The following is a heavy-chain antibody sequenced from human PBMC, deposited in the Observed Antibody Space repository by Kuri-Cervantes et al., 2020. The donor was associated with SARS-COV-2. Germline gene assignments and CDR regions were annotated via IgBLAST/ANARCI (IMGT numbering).Heavy chain of an antibody. D-gene: IGHD6-19*01. Sequence: GESLKISCAASGFTFSDYYMSWIRQAPGKGLEWVSYISSSGSTIYYADSVKGRFTISRDNAKNSLYLQMNSLRAEDTAVYYCAKDLSLSSGWYYWYFDLWGRGTLVTVSS. CDR1: GFTFSDYY. V-gene: IGHV3-11*01. CDR3: AKDLSLSSGWYYWYFDL. CDR2: ISSSGSTI. J-gene: IGHJ2*01.